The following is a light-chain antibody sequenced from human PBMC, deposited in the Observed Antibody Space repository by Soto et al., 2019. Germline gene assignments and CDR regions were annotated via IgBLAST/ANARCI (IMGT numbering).Light chain of an antibody. J-gene: IGLJ1*01. V-gene: IGLV1-40*01. CDR1: SSNIGAGQD. CDR2: DSN. Sequence: QSVLTQPPSVSGAPGQRVTISCTGTSSNIGAGQDVHWYRQLPGAAPKFLISDSNNRASGVPDRFSVSKSGASASLAITGLRAEDEGDYFCQSYGTSLRGLYVFGTGTKVTVL. CDR3: QSYGTSLRGLYV.